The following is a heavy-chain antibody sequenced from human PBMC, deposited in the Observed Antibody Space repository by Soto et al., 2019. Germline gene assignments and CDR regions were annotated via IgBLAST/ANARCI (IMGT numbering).Heavy chain of an antibody. V-gene: IGHV4-4*07. Sequence: SETLSLTCTVSGGSISSYYWSWIRQPAGKGLECIGRIYGSGSTHYNPSLKSRVTMSVDTSKNQFSLKLTSVTAADTAVYYCARDVYGSGTSGYYYYGMDVWGQGTTVTVSS. CDR3: ARDVYGSGTSGYYYYGMDV. CDR1: GGSISSYY. CDR2: IYGSGST. D-gene: IGHD2-2*01. J-gene: IGHJ6*02.